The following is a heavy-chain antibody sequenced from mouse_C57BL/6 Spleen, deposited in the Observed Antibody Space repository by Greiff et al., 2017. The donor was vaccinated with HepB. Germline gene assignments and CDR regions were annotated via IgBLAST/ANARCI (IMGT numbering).Heavy chain of an antibody. CDR1: GYTFTSYW. V-gene: IGHV1-69*01. D-gene: IGHD1-1*01. Sequence: QVQLQQPGAELVMPGASVKLSCKASGYTFTSYWMHWVKQRPGQGLEWIGEIDPSDSYTNYNQKFKGKSTLTVDKSSSTAYMQLSSLTSEDSAVYYCARFTYYYGSSYGYFDVWGTGTTVTVSS. CDR2: IDPSDSYT. J-gene: IGHJ1*03. CDR3: ARFTYYYGSSYGYFDV.